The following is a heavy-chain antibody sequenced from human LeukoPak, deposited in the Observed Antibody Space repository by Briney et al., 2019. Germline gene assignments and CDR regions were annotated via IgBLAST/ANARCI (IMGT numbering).Heavy chain of an antibody. Sequence: GGSLRLSCAASGFTFSSYEMNWVRQAPGKGLEWVSYISSSGSTIYYADSVKGRFTISRDNAKNSLYLQMNSLRAEGTAVYYCAREGYCSSTSCYIYGMDVWGKGTTVTVSS. CDR3: AREGYCSSTSCYIYGMDV. CDR1: GFTFSSYE. D-gene: IGHD2-2*02. J-gene: IGHJ6*04. CDR2: ISSSGSTI. V-gene: IGHV3-48*03.